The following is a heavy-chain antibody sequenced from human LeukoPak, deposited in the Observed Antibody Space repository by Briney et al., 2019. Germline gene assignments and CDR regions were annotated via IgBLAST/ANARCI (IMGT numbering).Heavy chain of an antibody. CDR3: ARIYGDYSMDY. CDR2: IKQDGSEK. Sequence: SGGSLRLSCAASGFTFSGYDMSWVRQAPGKGLEWVANIKQDGSEKYYVDSVKGRFTISRDNAKNSLYLQMNSLRAEDTAVYYCARIYGDYSMDYWGQGTLVTVSS. V-gene: IGHV3-7*01. D-gene: IGHD4-17*01. CDR1: GFTFSGYD. J-gene: IGHJ4*02.